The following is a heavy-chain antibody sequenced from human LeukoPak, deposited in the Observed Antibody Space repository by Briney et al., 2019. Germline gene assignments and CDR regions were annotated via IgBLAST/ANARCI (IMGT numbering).Heavy chain of an antibody. J-gene: IGHJ3*02. CDR3: TTFNM. CDR1: GFTFTDYG. V-gene: IGHV3-30*03. CDR2: ISYDGGNK. Sequence: PGGSLRLSCAASGFTFTDYGTHWVRQAPGKGLEWVAVISYDGGNKNYADSVKGRFTISRDNSKNTLYLQMDSLRVDDTALYSCTTFNMWGLGTMVTVSS.